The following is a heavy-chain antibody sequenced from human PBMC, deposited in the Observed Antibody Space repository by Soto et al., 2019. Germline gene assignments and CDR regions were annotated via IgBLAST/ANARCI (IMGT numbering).Heavy chain of an antibody. CDR3: ARGGGSGWHGDWFDP. D-gene: IGHD6-19*01. CDR1: GYSFTDYY. Sequence: APANVSCKASGYSFTDYYRHWGRQAPGQGLEWMGWMNPNSDGANYAQKFRGRVTMTRDKSIRTAYMEVNRLTSDDTAVYFCARGGGSGWHGDWFDPWGQATLVTVSS. J-gene: IGHJ5*02. V-gene: IGHV1-2*02. CDR2: MNPNSDGA.